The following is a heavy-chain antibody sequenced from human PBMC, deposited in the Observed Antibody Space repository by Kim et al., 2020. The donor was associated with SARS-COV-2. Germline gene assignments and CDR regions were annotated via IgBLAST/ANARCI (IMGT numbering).Heavy chain of an antibody. CDR3: AKGSYYDSSGYYLFDY. CDR1: GFTFSSYA. V-gene: IGHV3-23*01. J-gene: IGHJ4*02. D-gene: IGHD3-22*01. Sequence: GGSMRLSCAASGFTFSSYAMSWVRQAPGKGLEWVSAISGSGGSTYYADSVKGRFTISRDNSKNTLYLQMNSLRAEDTAVYYCAKGSYYDSSGYYLFDYWGQGTLVTVSS. CDR2: ISGSGGST.